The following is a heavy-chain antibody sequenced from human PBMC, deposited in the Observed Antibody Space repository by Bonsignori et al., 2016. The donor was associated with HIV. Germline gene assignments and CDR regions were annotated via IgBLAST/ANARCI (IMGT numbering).Heavy chain of an antibody. D-gene: IGHD6-19*01. J-gene: IGHJ4*02. V-gene: IGHV4-34*01. CDR1: GGSFSGYY. CDR3: ARGTTPRGTRMYSSGWPYLDY. Sequence: SETLSLTCAVYGGSFSGYYWSWIRQPPGKGLEWIGEINHSGSTNYNPSLKSRVTISVDTSKNQFSLKLSSVTAADTAVYYCARGTTPRGTRMYSSGWPYLDYWGQGTLVTVSS. CDR2: INHSGST.